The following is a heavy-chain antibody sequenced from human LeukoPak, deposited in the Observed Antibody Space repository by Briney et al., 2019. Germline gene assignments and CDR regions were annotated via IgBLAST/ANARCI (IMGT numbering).Heavy chain of an antibody. J-gene: IGHJ6*04. CDR3: ARGYCSGDNCSPGDV. D-gene: IGHD2-15*01. V-gene: IGHV4-4*07. CDR2: IYISGTT. Sequence: SETLSLTCTVSGGSISSYYWSWIRQPAGKGLKWIGRIYISGTTNYNPSLKSRVTISVDKSKNQFSLKLSSVTAADTAIYYCARGYCSGDNCSPGDVWGKGTTVTVSS. CDR1: GGSISSYY.